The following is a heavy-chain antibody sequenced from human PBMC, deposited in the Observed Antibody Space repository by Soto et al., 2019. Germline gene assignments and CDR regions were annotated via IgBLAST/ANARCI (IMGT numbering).Heavy chain of an antibody. D-gene: IGHD6-19*01. CDR3: ARERERAGYSSGWYVY. Sequence: SVKVSCKASGGTFSSYAISWGRQAPGQGLEWMGGIIPIFGTANYAQKFQGRVTITADESTSTAYMELSSLRSEDTAVYYCARERERAGYSSGWYVYWGQGTLVTVSS. V-gene: IGHV1-69*13. CDR2: IIPIFGTA. CDR1: GGTFSSYA. J-gene: IGHJ4*02.